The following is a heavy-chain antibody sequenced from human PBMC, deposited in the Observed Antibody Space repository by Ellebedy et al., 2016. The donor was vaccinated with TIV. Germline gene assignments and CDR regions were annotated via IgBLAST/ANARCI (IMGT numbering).Heavy chain of an antibody. CDR3: AREVQSFMAGFGLDV. Sequence: PGGSLRLSCAASGFTFSDYYMSWIRQAPGKGLEWVSYISTSSSYTNYADSVKGRFTISRDDAKNSLYLQMNSLRAEDTAVYYCAREVQSFMAGFGLDVWGQGTTVTVSS. CDR2: ISTSSSYT. J-gene: IGHJ6*02. D-gene: IGHD6-19*01. CDR1: GFTFSDYY. V-gene: IGHV3-11*06.